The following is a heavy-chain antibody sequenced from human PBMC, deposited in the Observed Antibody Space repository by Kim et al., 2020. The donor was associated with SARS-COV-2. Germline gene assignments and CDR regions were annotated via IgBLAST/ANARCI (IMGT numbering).Heavy chain of an antibody. D-gene: IGHD3-22*01. CDR3: ARDCGDYYDSSGYCY. V-gene: IGHV4-59*01. CDR1: GGSISSYY. Sequence: SETLSLTCTVSGGSISSYYWSWIRQPPGKGLEWIGYIYYSGSTNYNPSLKSRVTISVDTSKNQFSLKLSSVTAADTAVYYCARDCGDYYDSSGYCYWGQGTLVTVSS. J-gene: IGHJ4*02. CDR2: IYYSGST.